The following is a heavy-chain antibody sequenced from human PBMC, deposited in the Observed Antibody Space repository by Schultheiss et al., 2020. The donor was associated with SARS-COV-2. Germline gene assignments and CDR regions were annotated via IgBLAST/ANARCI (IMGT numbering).Heavy chain of an antibody. CDR1: GFTFSSYS. CDR3: AKAIGYCTNGVCRYYYYYYGMDV. D-gene: IGHD2-8*01. CDR2: IKSIIAGGTT. Sequence: GESLKISCAASGFTFSSYSMNWVRQAPGKGLEWVGRIKSIIAGGTTDYTAPVRGRFTISRDNSKNTLYLQMNSLRAEDTAVYYCAKAIGYCTNGVCRYYYYYYGMDVWGQGTTVTVSS. J-gene: IGHJ6*02. V-gene: IGHV3-15*01.